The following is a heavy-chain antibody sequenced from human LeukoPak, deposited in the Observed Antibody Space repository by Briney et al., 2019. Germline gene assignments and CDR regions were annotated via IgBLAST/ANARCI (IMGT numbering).Heavy chain of an antibody. CDR2: INPNSGGT. D-gene: IGHD6-19*01. CDR3: ARDLPSRPEWLADY. CDR1: GYTFTGYY. V-gene: IGHV1-2*06. J-gene: IGHJ4*02. Sequence: ASVKVSCKASGYTFTGYYMHWARQAPGQGLGWMGRINPNSGGTNYAQKFQGRVTMTRDTSISTAYMELSRLRSDDTAVYYCARDLPSRPEWLADYWGQGTLVTVSS.